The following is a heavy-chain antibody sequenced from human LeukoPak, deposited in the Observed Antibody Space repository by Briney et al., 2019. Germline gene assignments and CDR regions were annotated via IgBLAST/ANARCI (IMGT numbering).Heavy chain of an antibody. Sequence: PSETLSLTCTDSGGSISSHYWSWIRQPPGKGLEWIGYIYYSGSTNYNPSLKSRVTISVDTSKNQFSLKLSSVTAADTAVYYCAREDQLLLGAIDYWGQGTLVTVSS. D-gene: IGHD2-2*01. CDR2: IYYSGST. V-gene: IGHV4-59*11. J-gene: IGHJ4*02. CDR3: AREDQLLLGAIDY. CDR1: GGSISSHY.